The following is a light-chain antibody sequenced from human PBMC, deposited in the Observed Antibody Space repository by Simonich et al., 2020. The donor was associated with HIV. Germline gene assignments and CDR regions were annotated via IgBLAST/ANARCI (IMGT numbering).Light chain of an antibody. CDR3: QQYNNWPPWT. J-gene: IGKJ1*01. CDR2: GAS. V-gene: IGKV3-15*01. Sequence: EIVMTQSPATLSVSPGERATISCRASQRVSSNLAWYQQKPAQAPRLLIYGASTRATGIPARFSGSGSGTEFTLTISSLQSEDFAVYYCQQYNNWPPWTFGQGTKVEIK. CDR1: QRVSSN.